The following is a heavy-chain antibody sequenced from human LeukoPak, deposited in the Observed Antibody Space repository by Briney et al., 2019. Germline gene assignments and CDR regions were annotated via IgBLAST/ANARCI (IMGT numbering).Heavy chain of an antibody. CDR1: GYTLTELS. V-gene: IGHV1-24*01. Sequence: ASVKVSCKVSGYTLTELSMHWVRQAPGKGLEWMGGFDPEDGEKIYAQKFQGRVTMTEDTSTDTAYMELSSLRSEDTAVYYCARDRYYYDSSGYIRGISFDYWGQGTLVTVSS. CDR3: ARDRYYYDSSGYIRGISFDY. D-gene: IGHD3-22*01. J-gene: IGHJ4*02. CDR2: FDPEDGEK.